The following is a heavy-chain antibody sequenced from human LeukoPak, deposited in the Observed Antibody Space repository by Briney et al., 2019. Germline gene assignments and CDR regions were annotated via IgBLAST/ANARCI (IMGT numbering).Heavy chain of an antibody. J-gene: IGHJ6*03. CDR1: GYTFTGYY. V-gene: IGHV1-2*02. CDR3: AKVGMGREYYHYYMDV. Sequence: ASVKVSCTASGYTFTGYYMHWVRQAPGQGLEWMGWINPNSGGTNYALKFQGRVTMTRDTSIRTAYMELSRLRSDDTAVYYCAKVGMGREYYHYYMDVWGKGTTVTVSS. D-gene: IGHD3-10*01. CDR2: INPNSGGT.